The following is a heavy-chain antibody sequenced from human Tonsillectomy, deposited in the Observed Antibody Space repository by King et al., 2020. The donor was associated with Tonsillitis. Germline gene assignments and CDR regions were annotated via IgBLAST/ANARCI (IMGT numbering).Heavy chain of an antibody. Sequence: VQLVESGGGLVQSGGSLRLSCTASGFTFSSYSMNWVRQAPGKGLEWVSFISGSSDRIYYADYVKGRFTISRDNGENSLYLQMNSLRAEDAAVYYCAREEPAALAFDIWGQGTMVTVSS. D-gene: IGHD6-13*01. V-gene: IGHV3-48*01. J-gene: IGHJ3*02. CDR3: AREEPAALAFDI. CDR1: GFTFSSYS. CDR2: ISGSSDRI.